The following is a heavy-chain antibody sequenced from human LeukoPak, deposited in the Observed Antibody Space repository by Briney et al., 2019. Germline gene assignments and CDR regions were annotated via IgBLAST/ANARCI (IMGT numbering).Heavy chain of an antibody. J-gene: IGHJ4*02. Sequence: GGSLRLSCAASGFTFSSYDMNWVRQAPGKGLEWVSYISSSGSTIYYADSVKGRFTISRDNAKNSLYLQMNSLRAEDTAVYYCARDQSPLDSSGLFGFDYWGQGTLVTVSS. CDR1: GFTFSSYD. CDR2: ISSSGSTI. D-gene: IGHD3-22*01. V-gene: IGHV3-48*03. CDR3: ARDQSPLDSSGLFGFDY.